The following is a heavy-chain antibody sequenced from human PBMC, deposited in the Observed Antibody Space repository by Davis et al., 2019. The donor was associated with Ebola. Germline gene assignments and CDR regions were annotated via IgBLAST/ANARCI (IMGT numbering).Heavy chain of an antibody. CDR2: IKSDGSST. CDR3: AKDIGRWLQPDY. J-gene: IGHJ4*02. Sequence: GESLKISCAASGFTFSDYWMHWVRQAPGKGLVWVSRIKSDGSSTSYADSVKGRFTISRDNAKNTLYLQMNSLRAEDTAVYYCAKDIGRWLQPDYWGQGTLVTVSS. D-gene: IGHD5-24*01. CDR1: GFTFSDYW. V-gene: IGHV3-74*01.